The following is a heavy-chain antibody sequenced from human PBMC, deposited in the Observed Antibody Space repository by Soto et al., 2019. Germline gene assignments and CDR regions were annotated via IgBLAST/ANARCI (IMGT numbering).Heavy chain of an antibody. CDR3: ARPVEIATISRSYLFY. CDR2: IIPIFGTA. D-gene: IGHD2-21*01. Sequence: SVKVSCKASGGTFSSYAINWVRQAPGQGLEWMGGIIPIFGTANYAQKFQGRVTITADESTSTAYMELSSLRSEDTAVYYCARPVEIATISRSYLFYWGQGTLVTVSS. J-gene: IGHJ4*02. V-gene: IGHV1-69*13. CDR1: GGTFSSYA.